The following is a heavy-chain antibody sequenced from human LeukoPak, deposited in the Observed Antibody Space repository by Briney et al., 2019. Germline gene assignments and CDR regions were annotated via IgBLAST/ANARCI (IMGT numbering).Heavy chain of an antibody. Sequence: GASVKVSCKASGYTFTSCYMHWVRQATGQGLEWMGWMNPNSGNTGYAQKFQGRVTMTRNTSISTAYMELSSLRSEDTAVYYCARVSKAYYYDSSLAYWGQGTLVTVSS. CDR1: GYTFTSCY. D-gene: IGHD3-22*01. V-gene: IGHV1-8*02. CDR2: MNPNSGNT. J-gene: IGHJ4*02. CDR3: ARVSKAYYYDSSLAY.